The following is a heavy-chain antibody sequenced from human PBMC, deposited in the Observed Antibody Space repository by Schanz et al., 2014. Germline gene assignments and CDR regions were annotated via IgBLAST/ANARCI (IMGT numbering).Heavy chain of an antibody. D-gene: IGHD4-4*01. CDR2: ISDSGDTA. J-gene: IGHJ5*02. V-gene: IGHV3-23*04. Sequence: VQLVESGGGVVQPGRSLRLSCAASGFTFTNYAMSWVRQAPGKGLEWVSLISDSGDTAYYADSVKGRFTISRDNFKGALYLQMSSLRAEDTAVYYCAKAADWPVTRFDPWGQGTLVTVSS. CDR1: GFTFTNYA. CDR3: AKAADWPVTRFDP.